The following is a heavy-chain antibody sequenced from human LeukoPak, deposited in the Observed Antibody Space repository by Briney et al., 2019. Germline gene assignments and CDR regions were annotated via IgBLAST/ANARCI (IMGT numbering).Heavy chain of an antibody. CDR2: ISSSSSYI. Sequence: PGGSLRLSCAASGFTSSSYSMNWVRQAPGKGLEWVSSISSSSSYIYYADSVKGRFTISRDNAKNSLYLQMNSLRAEDTAVYYCARDRCSSTSCPYYFDYWGQGTLVTVSS. J-gene: IGHJ4*02. D-gene: IGHD2-2*01. V-gene: IGHV3-21*01. CDR3: ARDRCSSTSCPYYFDY. CDR1: GFTSSSYS.